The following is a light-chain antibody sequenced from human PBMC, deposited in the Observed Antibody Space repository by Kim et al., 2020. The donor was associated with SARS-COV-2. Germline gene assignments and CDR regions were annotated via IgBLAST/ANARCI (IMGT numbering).Light chain of an antibody. CDR2: SNH. CDR1: SSNIGSNT. V-gene: IGLV1-44*01. CDR3: ASWDDTLNGWV. Sequence: QSVLTQPPSASGTPGQRVTISCSGSSSNIGSNTVNWYQQFPGTAPKLLIYSNHQRPSGVPDRFSGSKSGTSASLAISGLQSDDESHFYCASWDDTLNGWVFGGGTQLTVL. J-gene: IGLJ3*02.